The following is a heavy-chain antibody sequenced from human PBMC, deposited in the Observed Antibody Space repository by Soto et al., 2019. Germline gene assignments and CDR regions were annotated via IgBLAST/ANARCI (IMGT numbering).Heavy chain of an antibody. V-gene: IGHV3-30*03. CDR1: GFNFNDYA. CDR3: ARDHWDCSGGGCNPHQLNFFAMDV. CDR2: ISFDGNNK. J-gene: IGHJ6*02. Sequence: QVQLMESGGGVVQSGGSLRLSCAAPGFNFNDYAIHWVRQAPGKGLEWVAVISFDGNNKFYADSVKGRFTISRDRSKTTAYLQMNNLRAEDTAVYYCARDHWDCSGGGCNPHQLNFFAMDVWGQGTTVTVSS. D-gene: IGHD2-15*01.